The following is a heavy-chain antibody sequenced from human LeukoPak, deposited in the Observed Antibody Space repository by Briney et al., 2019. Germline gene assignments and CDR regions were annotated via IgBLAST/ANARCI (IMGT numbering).Heavy chain of an antibody. Sequence: GGSLRLSCAASGFTFSNAWMSWVRQAPGKGLEWVGRIKSKTDGGTTDYAAPVKGRFTISRDDSKNTLYLQMNSLETEDTAVYYCTTDYAYCSSTSCYGPDWFDPWGQGTLVTVSS. CDR3: TTDYAYCSSTSCYGPDWFDP. V-gene: IGHV3-15*01. CDR2: IKSKTDGGTT. D-gene: IGHD2-2*01. J-gene: IGHJ5*02. CDR1: GFTFSNAW.